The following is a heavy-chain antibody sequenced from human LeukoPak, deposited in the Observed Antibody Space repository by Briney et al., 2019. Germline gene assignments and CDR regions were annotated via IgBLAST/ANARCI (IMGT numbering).Heavy chain of an antibody. CDR1: GFTFSSYW. Sequence: PGGSLRLSCEASGFTFSSYWMHWVRQAPGKGLVWISRINVDGGITDYADSVRGRFTISRDNAKNTLYLQMNNLRAEDTAVYYCARDMTGPLDYWGQGTLVTASS. CDR2: INVDGGIT. CDR3: ARDMTGPLDY. J-gene: IGHJ4*02. V-gene: IGHV3-74*01. D-gene: IGHD1-20*01.